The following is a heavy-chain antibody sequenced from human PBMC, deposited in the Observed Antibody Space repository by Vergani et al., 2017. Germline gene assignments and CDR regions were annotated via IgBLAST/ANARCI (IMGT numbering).Heavy chain of an antibody. CDR1: GFTFSSYS. Sequence: EVQLVESGGGLVKPGGSLRLSCAASGFTFSSYSMNWVRQAPGKGLEWVGRIRSKANSYATAYAASVKGRFTISRDDSKNTAYLQMNSLKTEDTAVYYCTRHGYYYYGMDVWGQGTTVTVSS. J-gene: IGHJ6*02. CDR3: TRHGYYYYGMDV. CDR2: IRSKANSYAT. V-gene: IGHV3-73*01.